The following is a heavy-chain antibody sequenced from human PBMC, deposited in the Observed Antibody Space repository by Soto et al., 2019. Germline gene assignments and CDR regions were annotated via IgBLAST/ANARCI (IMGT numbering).Heavy chain of an antibody. CDR2: IYYSGST. CDR3: ARAEGNGRFDY. J-gene: IGHJ4*02. CDR1: GGSISSGDYY. V-gene: IGHV4-30-4*01. Sequence: SETLSLTCTVSGGSISSGDYYWSWIRQPPGKGLEWIGYIYYSGSTYYNPFLKSRVTISVDTSKNQFSLKLSSVTAADTAVYYCARAEGNGRFDYWGQGTLVTVSS.